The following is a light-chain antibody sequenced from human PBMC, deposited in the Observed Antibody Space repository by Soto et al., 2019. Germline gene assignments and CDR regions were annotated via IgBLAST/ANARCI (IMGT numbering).Light chain of an antibody. J-gene: IGKJ1*01. Sequence: DIQMTQSPSTLSASVGDRVTITCRASQSINSWLAWCQQKPGKAPQILIYDASTLKSGVPSRFSASGSGTEFTLIISSLQPDDFATYYCQQYTSYSWTFGQGTKVDIK. CDR3: QQYTSYSWT. V-gene: IGKV1-5*01. CDR1: QSINSW. CDR2: DAS.